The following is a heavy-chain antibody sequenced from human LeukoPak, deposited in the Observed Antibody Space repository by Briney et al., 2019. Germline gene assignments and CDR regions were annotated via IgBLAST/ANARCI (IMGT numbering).Heavy chain of an antibody. CDR1: GGTFSSYA. CDR3: ARDRGLMWELLGEDAFDI. CDR2: IIPIFGTA. Sequence: ASVKVSCKASGGTFSSYAISWVRQAPGQGLEWMGGIIPIFGTANYAQKFQGRVTITADKSTSTSYMDLSRLRSDDTAVYYCARDRGLMWELLGEDAFDIWGQGTMVTVSS. V-gene: IGHV1-69*06. J-gene: IGHJ3*02. D-gene: IGHD1-26*01.